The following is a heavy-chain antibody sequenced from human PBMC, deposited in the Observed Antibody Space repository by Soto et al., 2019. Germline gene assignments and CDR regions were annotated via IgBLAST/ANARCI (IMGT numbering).Heavy chain of an antibody. V-gene: IGHV3-23*01. CDR1: GFTFRDYA. CDR2: ISGSGGDA. CDR3: GKERRGSGWSVCNF. D-gene: IGHD6-19*01. J-gene: IGHJ4*02. Sequence: EVQLLESGGGLVQPGGSLRLSCKVSGFTFRDYAMSCVRQAPGKGLEWVSDISGSGGDARYADSVKGRFTISRDNSRDTLFLQLNSLRVDDTAVYYCGKERRGSGWSVCNFWGQGTLVTVSS.